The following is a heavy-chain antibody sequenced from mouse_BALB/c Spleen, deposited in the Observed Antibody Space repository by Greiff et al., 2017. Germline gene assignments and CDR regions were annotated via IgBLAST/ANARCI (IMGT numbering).Heavy chain of an antibody. Sequence: VQLQQSGAELAKPGASVKMSCKASGYTFTSYWMHWVKQRPGQGLEWIGYINPSTGYTEYNQKFKDKATLTADKSSSTAYMQLSSLTSEDSAVNYCARGNGYDYAMDYGVKEPQSPSPQ. CDR2: INPSTGYT. J-gene: IGHJ4*01. CDR1: GYTFTSYW. CDR3: ARGNGYDYAMDY. D-gene: IGHD2-2*01. V-gene: IGHV1-7*01.